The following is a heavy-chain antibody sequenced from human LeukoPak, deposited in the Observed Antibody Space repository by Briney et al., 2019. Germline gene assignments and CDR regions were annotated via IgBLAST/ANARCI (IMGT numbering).Heavy chain of an antibody. CDR1: GFTFSSYS. CDR2: ISSSSSYI. V-gene: IGHV3-21*01. CDR3: ARVGYSYGAFDY. D-gene: IGHD5-18*01. Sequence: GGSLRLSCAASGFTFSSYSMNWVRQAPGKGLEWVSYISSSSSYIYYADSVKGRFTISRDNAKNSLYLQMNSLRAEDTAVYYCARVGYSYGAFDYWGQGTLVTVSS. J-gene: IGHJ4*02.